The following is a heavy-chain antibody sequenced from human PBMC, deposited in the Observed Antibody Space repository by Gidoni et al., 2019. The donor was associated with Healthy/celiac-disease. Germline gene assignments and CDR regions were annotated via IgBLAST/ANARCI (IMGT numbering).Heavy chain of an antibody. Sequence: EVQLVESGGGLVKPGGSLRLSCAASGFTFSSYSRTWGRQAPGKGLEWVSSISSSSSYIYYADSVKGRFTISSDNAKNSLYLQMNSLRAEDTAVYYCARATVAGTRYFDLWGRGTLVTVSS. J-gene: IGHJ2*01. V-gene: IGHV3-21*01. CDR1: GFTFSSYS. CDR3: ARATVAGTRYFDL. CDR2: ISSSSSYI. D-gene: IGHD6-19*01.